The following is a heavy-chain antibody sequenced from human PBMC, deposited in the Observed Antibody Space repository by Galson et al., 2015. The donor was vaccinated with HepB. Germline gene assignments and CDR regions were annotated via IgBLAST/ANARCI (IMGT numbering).Heavy chain of an antibody. CDR1: GFIFSSHS. CDR2: ISSISTKI. J-gene: IGHJ6*02. CDR3: ARDYATPTWYYGMDV. Sequence: SLRLSCAASGFIFSSHSMNWVRQVPGKGLEWLSSISSISTKIYYADSVKGRFTISRDNAKNSLYLQMDSLRAEDTAVYYCARDYATPTWYYGMDVWGQGTTVTVSS. V-gene: IGHV3-21*06. D-gene: IGHD2-15*01.